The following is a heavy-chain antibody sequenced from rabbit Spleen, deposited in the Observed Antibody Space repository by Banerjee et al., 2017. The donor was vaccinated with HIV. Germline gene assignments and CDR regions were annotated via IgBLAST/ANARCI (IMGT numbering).Heavy chain of an antibody. CDR2: IDPIFGIT. J-gene: IGHJ3*01. D-gene: IGHD8-1*01. V-gene: IGHV1S7*01. CDR1: GFTLSTYY. CDR3: ARDGAGGSYFAL. Sequence: HLEESGGGLVQPGGSLKLSCTASGFTLSTYYMNWVRQAPGKGLEWIGYIDPIFGITYYANWVNGRFSISRENAQNTVFLQMTSLTAADTATYFCARDGAGGSYFALWGQGTLVTVS.